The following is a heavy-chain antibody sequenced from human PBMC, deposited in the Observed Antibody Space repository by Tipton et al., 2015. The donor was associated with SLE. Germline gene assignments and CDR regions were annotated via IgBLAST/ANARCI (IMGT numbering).Heavy chain of an antibody. Sequence: TLSLTCSVSGVSITSDYWWNWVRQSPGKGLEWIGEEEVFRSGRTNYNPSLKSRVAISVDKSRSLVSLRLNYVTAADTAVYYCARHLSGYYGPSFDYWGQGTLVTVSS. V-gene: IGHV4-4*02. CDR2: VFRSGRT. CDR3: ARHLSGYYGPSFDY. J-gene: IGHJ4*02. CDR1: GVSITSDYW. D-gene: IGHD3-10*01.